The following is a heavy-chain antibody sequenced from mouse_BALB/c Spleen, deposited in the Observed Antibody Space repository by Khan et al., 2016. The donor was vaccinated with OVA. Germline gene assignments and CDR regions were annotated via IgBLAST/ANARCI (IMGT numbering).Heavy chain of an antibody. J-gene: IGHJ4*01. V-gene: IGHV2-6-4*01. CDR1: GFSLSRYN. Sequence: QVQLKESGPGLVAPSQSLSISCTVSGFSLSRYNVHWVRQPPGKGLEWLGLIWGGGSSDYNSVIQSSLSISKDDSTSQVFLKMNSMHTDDTAISYCARTYYTYDGYASMDYWSQGTSVTVTS. CDR2: IWGGGSS. CDR3: ARTYYTYDGYASMDY. D-gene: IGHD2-14*01.